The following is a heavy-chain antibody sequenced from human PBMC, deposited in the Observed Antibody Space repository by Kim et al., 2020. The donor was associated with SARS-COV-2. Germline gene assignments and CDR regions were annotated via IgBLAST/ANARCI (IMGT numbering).Heavy chain of an antibody. CDR2: IYYSGST. Sequence: SETLSLTCTVSGGSISSSSYYWGWIRQPPGKGLEWIGSIYYSGSTYYNPSLKSRVTISVDTSKNQFSLKLSSVTAADTAVYYCARHYAHSIAARAFDYWGQGTLVTVSS. J-gene: IGHJ4*02. V-gene: IGHV4-39*01. CDR3: ARHYAHSIAARAFDY. CDR1: GGSISSSSYY. D-gene: IGHD6-6*01.